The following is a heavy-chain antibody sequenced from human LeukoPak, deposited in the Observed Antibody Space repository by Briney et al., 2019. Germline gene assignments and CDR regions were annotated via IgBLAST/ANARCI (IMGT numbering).Heavy chain of an antibody. V-gene: IGHV3-11*04. Sequence: GGSLRLSCAASGFTFSDYYMSWIRQAPGKGLEWVSYISSSGSTIYYADSVKGRFTISRDNAKNSLYLQMNSLRAEGTAVYYCARRFRGYCSSTSCYLDYWGQGTLVTVSS. CDR3: ARRFRGYCSSTSCYLDY. J-gene: IGHJ4*02. CDR1: GFTFSDYY. CDR2: ISSSGSTI. D-gene: IGHD2-2*01.